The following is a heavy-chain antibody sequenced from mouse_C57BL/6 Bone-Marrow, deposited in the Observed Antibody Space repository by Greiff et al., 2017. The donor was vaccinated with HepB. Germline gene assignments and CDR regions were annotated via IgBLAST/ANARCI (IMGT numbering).Heavy chain of an antibody. CDR1: EYEFPSHD. V-gene: IGHV5-2*01. D-gene: IGHD4-1*01. Sequence: VQLKESGGGLVQPGESLKLSCESNEYEFPSHDMSWVRKTPEKRLELVAAINSDGGSTYYPDTMERRFIISRDNTKKTLYLQMSSLRSEDTALYYCARGVTGTDWYFDVWGTGTTVTVSS. CDR3: ARGVTGTDWYFDV. CDR2: INSDGGST. J-gene: IGHJ1*03.